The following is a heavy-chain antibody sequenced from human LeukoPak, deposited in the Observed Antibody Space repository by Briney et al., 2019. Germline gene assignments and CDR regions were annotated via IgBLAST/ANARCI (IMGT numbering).Heavy chain of an antibody. V-gene: IGHV4-39*01. CDR1: GGSISSSSYY. D-gene: IGHD3-22*01. J-gene: IGHJ5*02. Sequence: ASETLSLTCTVSGGSISSSSYYWGWIRQPPGKGLEWIGSIYYSGSTYYNPSLKSRVTISVDTSKNQFSLKLSSVTAADTAVYYCARKSDYYDSSGYYYAWFDPWGQGTLVTVSS. CDR3: ARKSDYYDSSGYYYAWFDP. CDR2: IYYSGST.